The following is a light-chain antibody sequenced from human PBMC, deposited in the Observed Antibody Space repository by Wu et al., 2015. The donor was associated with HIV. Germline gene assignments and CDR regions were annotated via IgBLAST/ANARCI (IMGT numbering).Light chain of an antibody. CDR1: QSVGNK. CDR2: SAS. J-gene: IGKJ2*01. CDR3: QQRSNWPAYT. V-gene: IGKV3-11*01. Sequence: EIVLTQSPGTLSVSPGERATLSCRASQSVGNKLAWYQQKSGQAPRLVIYSASTRATGIPARFRGSGSGTDFTLTISSLEPEDFAVYYCQQRSNWPAYTFGQGTKLEMK.